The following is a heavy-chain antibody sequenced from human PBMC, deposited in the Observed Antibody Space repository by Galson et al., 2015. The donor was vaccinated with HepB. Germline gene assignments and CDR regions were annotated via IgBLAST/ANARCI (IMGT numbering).Heavy chain of an antibody. CDR3: AKDSSYGSGSYYNPDY. CDR2: ISYDGSNK. Sequence: SLRLPCAASGFSFSSYGMHWVRQAPGKGLEWVAVISYDGSNKYFADSVKGRFTISRDNSKNTLYLQTNSLRVEDTAVYYCAKDSSYGSGSYYNPDYWGQGTLVTVSS. D-gene: IGHD3-10*01. J-gene: IGHJ4*02. V-gene: IGHV3-30*18. CDR1: GFSFSSYG.